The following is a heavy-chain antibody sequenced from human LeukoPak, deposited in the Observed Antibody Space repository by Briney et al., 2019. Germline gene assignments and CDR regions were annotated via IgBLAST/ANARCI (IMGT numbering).Heavy chain of an antibody. J-gene: IGHJ4*02. Sequence: PGGSLRLSCAASGFTFSDYYMHWVRQAPGRGLEYVSTISPSGDSAYYANSVKGRFTISRDNSKTTLFLQMGSLRAEDMAVYYCARAPNYYGSARYYFDYWGQGTQVTVSS. CDR1: GFTFSDYY. V-gene: IGHV3-64*01. CDR3: ARAPNYYGSARYYFDY. D-gene: IGHD3-10*01. CDR2: ISPSGDSA.